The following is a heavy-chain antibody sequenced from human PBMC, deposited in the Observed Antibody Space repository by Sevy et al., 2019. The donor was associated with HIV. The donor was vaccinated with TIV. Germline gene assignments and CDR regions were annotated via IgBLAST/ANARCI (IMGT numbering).Heavy chain of an antibody. V-gene: IGHV3-21*01. CDR2: ISGRSSYL. CDR1: GFTLSDYY. Sequence: GGSLRLSCAASGFTLSDYYMNWVRQAPGKGLEWVSSISGRSSYLHYADSVRGRFTISRDNAKNSLYLQMNSLRVDDTAVYFCARDGGCSSTSCLLYFDSWGQGALVTVSS. D-gene: IGHD2-2*01. J-gene: IGHJ4*02. CDR3: ARDGGCSSTSCLLYFDS.